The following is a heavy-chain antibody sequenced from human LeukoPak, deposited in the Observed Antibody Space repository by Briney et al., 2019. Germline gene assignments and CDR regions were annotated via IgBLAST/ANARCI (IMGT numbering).Heavy chain of an antibody. J-gene: IGHJ4*02. CDR2: ISANGGNT. Sequence: PGGSLRLSCAASGFTFSSYSMNWVRQAPGKGLEWVSGISANGGNTYYTDSLKGRFTISRDNSKNTLYLQMNSLRAEDTAVYYCAKGVGYCSGGSCQQFDYWGQGTLVTVSS. V-gene: IGHV3-23*01. D-gene: IGHD2-15*01. CDR1: GFTFSSYS. CDR3: AKGVGYCSGGSCQQFDY.